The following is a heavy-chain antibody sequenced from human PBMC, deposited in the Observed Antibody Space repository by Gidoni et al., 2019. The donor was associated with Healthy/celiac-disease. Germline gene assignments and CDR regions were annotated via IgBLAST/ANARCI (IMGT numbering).Heavy chain of an antibody. V-gene: IGHV1-18*04. CDR2: ISAYNGNT. D-gene: IGHD4-17*01. CDR1: HYIFTSYG. Sequence: QVQLVQSGAEVKKPGAAVKVSCKDSHYIFTSYGSSWVRQAPGQGLEWMGWISAYNGNTNYAQKLQGRVTMTTDTSTSTAYMELRSLKCDDTAVYYCARGRWGDYRSDYDYWGQGTLVTVSS. CDR3: ARGRWGDYRSDYDY. J-gene: IGHJ4*02.